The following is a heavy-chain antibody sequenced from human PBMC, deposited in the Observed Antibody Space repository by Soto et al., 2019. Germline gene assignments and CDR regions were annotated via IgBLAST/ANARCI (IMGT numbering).Heavy chain of an antibody. CDR3: AKDPMYYDFWSGPSGWFGP. CDR2: ISGSGEST. V-gene: IGHV3-23*01. CDR1: GFAFSSYG. J-gene: IGHJ5*02. D-gene: IGHD3-3*01. Sequence: PGGSLRLSCPPSGFAFSSYGMNWVRQAPGKGLEWVSSISGSGESTYYADSVKGRFTISRDSSRNTLFLQMNSLRAEDTAIYYCAKDPMYYDFWSGPSGWFGPWGQGTLVTVSS.